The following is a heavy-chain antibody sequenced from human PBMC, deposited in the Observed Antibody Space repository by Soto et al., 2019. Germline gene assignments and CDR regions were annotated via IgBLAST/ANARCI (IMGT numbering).Heavy chain of an antibody. V-gene: IGHV3-33*01. D-gene: IGHD6-13*01. CDR1: GFTFSSYG. CDR3: ARISPGIAAAGNFDY. J-gene: IGHJ4*02. CDR2: IWYDGSNK. Sequence: GGSLRLSCAASGFTFSSYGMHWVRQAPGKGLEWVAVIWYDGSNKYYADSVKGRFTISRDNSKNTLYLQMNSLRAEDTAVYYCARISPGIAAAGNFDYWGQGTLVTVSS.